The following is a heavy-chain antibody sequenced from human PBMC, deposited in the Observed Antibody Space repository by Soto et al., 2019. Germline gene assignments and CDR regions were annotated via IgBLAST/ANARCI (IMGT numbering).Heavy chain of an antibody. D-gene: IGHD4-17*01. CDR2: ISGSSGSK. V-gene: IGHV3-23*01. J-gene: IGHJ6*02. CDR3: AKGPDYGDYVVPGDV. CDR1: GFTFSSYA. Sequence: PGGSLRLSCAASGFTFSSYAMHWVRQAPGKGLEWVSAISGSSGSKYYADSVKGRFTISRDNSKNTLYLQMNSLRAEDTAAYYCAKGPDYGDYVVPGDVWGQGTTVTVSS.